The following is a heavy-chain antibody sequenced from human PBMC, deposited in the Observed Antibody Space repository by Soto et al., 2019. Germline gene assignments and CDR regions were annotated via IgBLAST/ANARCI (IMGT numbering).Heavy chain of an antibody. J-gene: IGHJ4*02. CDR2: IKSKTDGGTT. V-gene: IGHV3-15*01. CDR3: TTDSFLGYGDSRDFDY. Sequence: EVQLVESGGGSVKPGGSLRLSCAASGFTFSNAWMSWVRQAPGKGLEWVGRIKSKTDGGTTDYAAPVKGRFTISRDDSKNTLYLQMNSLKTEDTAVYYCTTDSFLGYGDSRDFDYWGQGTLVTVSS. D-gene: IGHD4-17*01. CDR1: GFTFSNAW.